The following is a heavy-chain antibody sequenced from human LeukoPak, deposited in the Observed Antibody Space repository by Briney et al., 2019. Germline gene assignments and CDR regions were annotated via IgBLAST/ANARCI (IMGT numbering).Heavy chain of an antibody. D-gene: IGHD3-22*01. CDR1: GFTFSSYA. V-gene: IGHV3-53*01. Sequence: PGGSLRLSCAASGFTFSSYAMSWVRQAPGKGLEWVSVIYSGGSTYYADSVKGRFTISRDNSKNTLYLQMNSLRAEDTAVYYCARYYYYDGSSYYHHFDYWGQGTLVTVSS. J-gene: IGHJ4*02. CDR3: ARYYYYDGSSYYHHFDY. CDR2: IYSGGST.